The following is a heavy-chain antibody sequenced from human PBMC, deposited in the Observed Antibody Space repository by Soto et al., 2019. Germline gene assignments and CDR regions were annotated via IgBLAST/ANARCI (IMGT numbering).Heavy chain of an antibody. J-gene: IGHJ5*02. Sequence: PGGSLRLSCAASGFTFSSYSMNWVRQAPGKGLEWVSSISSSSSYIYYADSVKGRFTISRDNAKNSLYLQMNSLRAEDTAVYYCARAPGTSGSYRNWFDPWGQGTLVTVSS. CDR2: ISSSSSYI. CDR3: ARAPGTSGSYRNWFDP. CDR1: GFTFSSYS. V-gene: IGHV3-21*01. D-gene: IGHD1-26*01.